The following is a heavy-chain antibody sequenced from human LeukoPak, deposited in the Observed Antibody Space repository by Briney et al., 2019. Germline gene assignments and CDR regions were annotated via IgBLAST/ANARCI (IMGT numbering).Heavy chain of an antibody. CDR3: TRDSSYGDYSTAFDY. Sequence: GGSLRLSCAASGFIFSNYAMTWVRQAPGKGLEWVSSSGSTTDYSGSVKGRFTISRDNSKNTLYLQMNSLRADDTAVYYCTRDSSYGDYSTAFDYWGQGALVTVSS. CDR2: SGSTT. CDR1: GFIFSNYA. V-gene: IGHV3-23*01. D-gene: IGHD4-17*01. J-gene: IGHJ4*02.